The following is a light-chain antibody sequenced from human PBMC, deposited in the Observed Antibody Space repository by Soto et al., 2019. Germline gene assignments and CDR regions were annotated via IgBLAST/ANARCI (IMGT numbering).Light chain of an antibody. CDR1: QSVSSY. CDR3: QQYGSSPRT. Sequence: EIVLTQSPATLSLSPGERATLSCRASQSVSSYLVWYQQKPGQAPRPLIYDASSRATGIPARFSGSGSGTDFTLTISRLEPEDSAVYYCQQYGSSPRTFGHGTKWIS. J-gene: IGKJ1*01. CDR2: DAS. V-gene: IGKV3-20*01.